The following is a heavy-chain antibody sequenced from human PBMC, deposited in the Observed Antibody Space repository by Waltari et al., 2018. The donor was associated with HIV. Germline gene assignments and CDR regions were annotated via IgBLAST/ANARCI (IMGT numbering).Heavy chain of an antibody. CDR2: ISGNSANT. CDR3: AKEGVWRGSRSYYYFDH. CDR1: GFTFGDFD. D-gene: IGHD3-10*01. Sequence: EVQLVDSGGNLVQSGRSLRISCAASGFTFGDFDMHWGRRVAGEGVGWVSVISGNSANTDYVDSVKGLFTISRDNAKNSLYLQMNSLRAEDTALYFCAKEGVWRGSRSYYYFDHWGQGTLVSVSS. J-gene: IGHJ4*02. V-gene: IGHV3-9*01.